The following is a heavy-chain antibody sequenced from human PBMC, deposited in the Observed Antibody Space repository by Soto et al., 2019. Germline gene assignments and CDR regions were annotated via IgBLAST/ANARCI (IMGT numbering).Heavy chain of an antibody. Sequence: QQLGSLRLSCAASGFTFSSYAMSWVRQAPGKGLEWVSAISGSGGSTYYADSVKGRFTISRDNSKNTLYLQMNSLRAEDTAVYYCAKGARLRIAAYYYFDYWGQGTLVTVSS. J-gene: IGHJ4*02. CDR1: GFTFSSYA. V-gene: IGHV3-23*01. CDR3: AKGARLRIAAYYYFDY. D-gene: IGHD6-6*01. CDR2: ISGSGGST.